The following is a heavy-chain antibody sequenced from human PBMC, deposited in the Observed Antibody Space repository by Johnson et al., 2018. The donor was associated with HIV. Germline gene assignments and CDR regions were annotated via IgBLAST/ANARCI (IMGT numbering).Heavy chain of an antibody. Sequence: QVQLVESGGGLIQPGGSLRLSCAASGFTFSDYYMSWIRQAPGKGLEWVSYISSSGSTIYYADSVKGRFTISRDNSKNSLYLQMNSLRTEDTALYYCAKANSGSYLGHDAFDIWGQGTMVTVSS. D-gene: IGHD1-26*01. J-gene: IGHJ3*02. CDR2: ISSSGSTI. CDR3: AKANSGSYLGHDAFDI. CDR1: GFTFSDYY. V-gene: IGHV3-11*01.